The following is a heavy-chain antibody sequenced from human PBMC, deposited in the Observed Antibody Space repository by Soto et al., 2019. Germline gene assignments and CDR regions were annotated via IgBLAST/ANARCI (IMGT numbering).Heavy chain of an antibody. J-gene: IGHJ4*02. CDR1: GFTFSSYA. Sequence: GGSLRLSCAASGFTFSSYAMSWVRQAPGKGLEWVSAISGSGGSTYYADSVKGRFTISRDNSKNTLYLQMNSLRAEDTAVYYCAKDSPDIVVVVAATPIDDWGQGTLVTVSS. CDR2: ISGSGGST. CDR3: AKDSPDIVVVVAATPIDD. V-gene: IGHV3-23*01. D-gene: IGHD2-15*01.